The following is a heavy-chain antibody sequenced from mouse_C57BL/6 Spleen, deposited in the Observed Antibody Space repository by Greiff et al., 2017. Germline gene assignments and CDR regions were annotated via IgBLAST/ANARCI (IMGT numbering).Heavy chain of an antibody. CDR2: IYPGDGDT. D-gene: IGHD2-4*01. V-gene: IGHV1-82*01. J-gene: IGHJ2*01. CDR3: ARCSYDYDDGDFDY. Sequence: VQLQESGPELVKPGASVKISCKASGYAFSSSWMHWVKQRPGKGLEWIGRIYPGDGDTNYNGKFKGKATLTADKSSSTAYMQLSSLTSEDSAVYVCARCSYDYDDGDFDYWGQGTTLTVSS. CDR1: GYAFSSSW.